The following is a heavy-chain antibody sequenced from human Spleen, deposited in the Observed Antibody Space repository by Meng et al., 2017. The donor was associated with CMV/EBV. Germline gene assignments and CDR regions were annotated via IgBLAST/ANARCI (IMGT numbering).Heavy chain of an antibody. D-gene: IGHD5-18*01. CDR1: GGSFSGYY. Sequence: SETLSLTCAVYGGSFSGYYWRWIRQPPGKGLQWIGYIYYNGGTNYNPSLKSRVTISVDTSKNHFSLKLSSVTAADTAVYYCARGPRGYSYEKDWFDPWGQGTLVTVSS. CDR3: ARGPRGYSYEKDWFDP. CDR2: IYYNGGT. V-gene: IGHV4-59*01. J-gene: IGHJ5*02.